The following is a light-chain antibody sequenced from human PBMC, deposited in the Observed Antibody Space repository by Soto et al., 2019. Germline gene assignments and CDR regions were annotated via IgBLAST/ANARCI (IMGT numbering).Light chain of an antibody. CDR2: DAS. J-gene: IGKJ1*01. Sequence: DIQMTQPAATLSASVGDRVTITCRASQSISSWLAWYQQKPGKVPKLLIDDASSLESGVPSRFSGSGSGTEFTLTISSLQPDDFATYYCQQYNTYPWTFGQGTKVDIK. CDR1: QSISSW. V-gene: IGKV1-5*01. CDR3: QQYNTYPWT.